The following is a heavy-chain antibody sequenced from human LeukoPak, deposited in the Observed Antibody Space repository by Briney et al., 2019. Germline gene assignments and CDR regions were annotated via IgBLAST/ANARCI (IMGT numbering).Heavy chain of an antibody. J-gene: IGHJ5*02. D-gene: IGHD2-2*01. CDR3: ARQVVPAAVSDSPWFDP. CDR2: IYTSGST. V-gene: IGHV4-4*07. Sequence: SETLSLTCTVSGGSISSYYWSWIRQPAGKGLEWIGRIYTSGSTNYNPSLKSRVTMSVDTSKNQFSLKLSSVTAADTAVYYCARQVVPAAVSDSPWFDPWGQGTLVTVSS. CDR1: GGSISSYY.